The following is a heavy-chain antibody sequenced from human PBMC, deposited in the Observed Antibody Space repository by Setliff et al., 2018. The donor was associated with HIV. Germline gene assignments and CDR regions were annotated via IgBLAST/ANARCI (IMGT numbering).Heavy chain of an antibody. V-gene: IGHV1-18*01. CDR2: ISAYDGDT. Sequence: ASVKVSCKASNYTFTNYAITWVRQAPGQRPEWMGWISAYDGDTRYAQKFHNRLSMTADTSTTTAYMDLRGLTSDDTGVYYCARVGLSAVPFPTVYWGQGTLVTVSS. CDR1: NYTFTNYA. J-gene: IGHJ4*02. D-gene: IGHD4-4*01. CDR3: ARVGLSAVPFPTVY.